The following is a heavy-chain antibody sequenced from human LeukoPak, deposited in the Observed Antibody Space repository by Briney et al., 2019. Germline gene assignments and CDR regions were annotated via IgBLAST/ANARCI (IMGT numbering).Heavy chain of an antibody. CDR3: ARGKSRFLALAYYFDY. V-gene: IGHV4-38-2*02. D-gene: IGHD3-3*01. CDR1: GYSISSGYY. CDR2: IYHSGST. J-gene: IGHJ4*02. Sequence: SETLSLTCTVSGYSISSGYYWGWIRQPPGKGLEWIGSIYHSGSTYYNPSLKSRVTISVDTSKNQFSLKLSSVTAADTAVYYCARGKSRFLALAYYFDYWGQGTLVTVSS.